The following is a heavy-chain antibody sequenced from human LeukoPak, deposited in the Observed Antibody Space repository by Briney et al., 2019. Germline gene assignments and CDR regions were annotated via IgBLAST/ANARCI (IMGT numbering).Heavy chain of an antibody. J-gene: IGHJ4*02. D-gene: IGHD5-12*01. Sequence: GGSLRLSCAASGFTFSSYAMSWVRQAPGKGLEWVSAISGSGGSAYYADSVKGRFTISRDNSKNTLYLQMNSLRAEDTAVYYCAKDLLSPIALRLFDYWGQGTLVTVSS. CDR1: GFTFSSYA. CDR2: ISGSGGSA. CDR3: AKDLLSPIALRLFDY. V-gene: IGHV3-23*01.